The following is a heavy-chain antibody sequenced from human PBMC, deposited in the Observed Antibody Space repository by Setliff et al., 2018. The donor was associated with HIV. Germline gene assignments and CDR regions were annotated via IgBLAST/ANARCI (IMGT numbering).Heavy chain of an antibody. V-gene: IGHV3-74*01. CDR2: INTDERYT. J-gene: IGHJ6*03. D-gene: IGHD2-15*01. Sequence: PGGSLRLSCAASGFAFSTYWMHWVRQAPGKGLVWVSRINTDERYTLYADSVKGRFTISRDNAKSTLYLQMNSLRAEDTATYYCARGRRDRSSGSCYGPYYMDVWGKGTTVTVSS. CDR1: GFAFSTYW. CDR3: ARGRRDRSSGSCYGPYYMDV.